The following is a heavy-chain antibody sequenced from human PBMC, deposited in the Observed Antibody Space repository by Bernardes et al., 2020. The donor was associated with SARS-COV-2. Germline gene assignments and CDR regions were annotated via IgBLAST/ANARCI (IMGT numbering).Heavy chain of an antibody. D-gene: IGHD2-2*01. Sequence: GGSLRLSCAASGFNFSNHAMNWVRQAPGKGLEWVSSISSGGRTTYYADSVKGRFTISRDNSKNTLHLQMNSLRAEDTAVYYCARKGVSAARVGAFDIWGQGTMVTVSS. CDR2: ISSGGRTT. J-gene: IGHJ3*02. V-gene: IGHV3-23*01. CDR1: GFNFSNHA. CDR3: ARKGVSAARVGAFDI.